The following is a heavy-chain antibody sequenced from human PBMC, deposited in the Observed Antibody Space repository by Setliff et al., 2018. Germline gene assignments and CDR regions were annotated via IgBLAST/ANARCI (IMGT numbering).Heavy chain of an antibody. D-gene: IGHD3-3*01. V-gene: IGHV3-23*01. CDR1: GFTFSNYG. CDR3: AKVNNLFWSGYYPYYYAMDV. CDR2: ISGSGGST. Sequence: GGSLRLSCVASGFTFSNYGMHWVRQAPGKGVEWVSAISGSGGSTYYADSVKGRFTISRDNSKNTLYLQMNSLRAEDTAVYYCAKVNNLFWSGYYPYYYAMDVWGQGTTVTVSS. J-gene: IGHJ6*02.